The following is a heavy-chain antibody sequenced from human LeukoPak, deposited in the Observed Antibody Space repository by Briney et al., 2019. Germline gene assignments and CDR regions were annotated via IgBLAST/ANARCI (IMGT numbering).Heavy chain of an antibody. D-gene: IGHD3-10*01. Sequence: GGSLRLSCAASGFTFSSYEMNWVRQAPGKGLEWVSYICSSGSTIYYADSVKGRFTISRDNAKNSLYLQMNSLRAEDTAVYYCARDSAGSGSYVGYFEYWGQGTLVTVSS. J-gene: IGHJ4*02. V-gene: IGHV3-48*03. CDR1: GFTFSSYE. CDR3: ARDSAGSGSYVGYFEY. CDR2: ICSSGSTI.